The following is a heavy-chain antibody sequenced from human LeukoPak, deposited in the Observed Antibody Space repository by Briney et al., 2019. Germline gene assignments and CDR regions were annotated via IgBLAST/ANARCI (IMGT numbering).Heavy chain of an antibody. CDR3: ARDLGTSLLPPWFDP. J-gene: IGHJ5*02. CDR2: ISSSSSYI. CDR1: GFTFSSYS. Sequence: SGGSLRLSCAASGFTFSSYSMNWVRQAPGKGLEWVSSISSSSSYIYYADSVKGRFTISRDNAKNSLYLQMNSLRAEDTAVYYCARDLGTSLLPPWFDPWGQGTLVTVSS. D-gene: IGHD2-2*01. V-gene: IGHV3-21*01.